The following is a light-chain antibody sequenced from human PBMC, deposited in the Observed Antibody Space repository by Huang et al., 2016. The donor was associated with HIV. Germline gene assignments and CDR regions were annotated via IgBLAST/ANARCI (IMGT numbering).Light chain of an antibody. J-gene: IGKJ1*01. CDR1: QSLVSRKGYTY. Sequence: DIVMTQSPLPLSVPLGEPASISCKSNQSLVSRKGYTYLAWYLQKPGQSPQLLILWGSDRASGVPDRFSGSGTGVDFTLTISRLEAEDVGVYYCMQGLQTPPTFGQGTKVEI. CDR3: MQGLQTPPT. CDR2: WGS. V-gene: IGKV2-28*01.